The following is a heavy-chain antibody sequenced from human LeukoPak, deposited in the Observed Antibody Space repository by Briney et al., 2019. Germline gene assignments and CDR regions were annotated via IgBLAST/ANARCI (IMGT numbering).Heavy chain of an antibody. J-gene: IGHJ4*02. CDR2: IKQDGSAK. V-gene: IGHV3-7*01. CDR3: ARIKDSSTRFDY. Sequence: GGSLRLSCTASGFTLSNYWMSWVRQAPGKGLEWVANIKQDGSAKYYVDSVKGRFTVSRDNAKNSLYLQIDSLRAEDTAVYYCARIKDSSTRFDYWGQGTLVTVSS. CDR1: GFTLSNYW. D-gene: IGHD6-19*01.